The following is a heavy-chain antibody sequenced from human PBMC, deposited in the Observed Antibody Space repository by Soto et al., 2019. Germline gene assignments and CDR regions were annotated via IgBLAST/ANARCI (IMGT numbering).Heavy chain of an antibody. V-gene: IGHV4-59*01. CDR2: VYFNGNT. CDR1: AASFSKYY. D-gene: IGHD3-16*01. J-gene: IGHJ4*02. Sequence: SETLSLTCTVSAASFSKYYWTWIRQPPGKGLEWIGYVYFNGNTSCNPSLKRRVSISIDTSKNQISLTLNSVTAADTAVYYCASVTFGGVVLAHWGQGTLVTVSS. CDR3: ASVTFGGVVLAH.